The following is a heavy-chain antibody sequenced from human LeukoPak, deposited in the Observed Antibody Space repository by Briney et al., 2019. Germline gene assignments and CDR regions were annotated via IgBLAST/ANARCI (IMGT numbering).Heavy chain of an antibody. CDR3: AREQEQWLDRLFPAAFDI. J-gene: IGHJ3*02. CDR2: IYTSGST. D-gene: IGHD6-19*01. Sequence: PSETLSLTCTVSGGSISSYYWSWIRQPAGKGLEWIGRIYTSGSTNYNPSLKSRVTMSVDTSKNQFSLKLSSVTAADTAVYYCAREQEQWLDRLFPAAFDIWGQGTMVTVSS. CDR1: GGSISSYY. V-gene: IGHV4-4*07.